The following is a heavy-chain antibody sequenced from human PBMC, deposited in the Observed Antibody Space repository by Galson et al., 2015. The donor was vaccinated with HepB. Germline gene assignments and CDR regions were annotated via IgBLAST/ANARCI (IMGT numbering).Heavy chain of an antibody. CDR2: IYSGGGT. Sequence: SLRLSCAASGFTVNSIYMTWVRQAPGQGLEWVSIIYSGGGTDYVDSVKGRFTISRDNYENTLYLQMTSLRVEDTAVYYCARGGSGSYYYYFDLWGQGTPVTVSS. V-gene: IGHV3-66*01. D-gene: IGHD1-26*01. J-gene: IGHJ4*02. CDR1: GFTVNSIY. CDR3: ARGGSGSYYYYFDL.